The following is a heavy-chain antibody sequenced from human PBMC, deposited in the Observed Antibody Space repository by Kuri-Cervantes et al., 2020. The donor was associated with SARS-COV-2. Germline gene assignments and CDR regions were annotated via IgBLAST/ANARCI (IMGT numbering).Heavy chain of an antibody. CDR1: GFTFSRYS. CDR3: ARDTVPSIAAAGKYYYYGMDV. D-gene: IGHD6-13*01. J-gene: IGHJ6*02. Sequence: GGSLRLSCAASGFTFSRYSMNWVRQAPGKGLEWVSSISSSSSYIYYADSVKGRFTISRDNAKNSLYLQMNSLRAEDTAVYYCARDTVPSIAAAGKYYYYGMDVWGQGTTVTVSS. V-gene: IGHV3-21*01. CDR2: ISSSSSYI.